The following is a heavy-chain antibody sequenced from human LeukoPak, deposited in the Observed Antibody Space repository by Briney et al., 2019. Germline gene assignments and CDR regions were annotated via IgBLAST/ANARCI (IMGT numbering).Heavy chain of an antibody. CDR3: AKANWVSNADAVW. CDR2: ISGNGAST. CDR1: GFTFSSYA. J-gene: IGHJ4*02. Sequence: GGSLRLSCAASGFTFSSYAMSWVRQAPGKGLEWVAAISGNGASTYYAHSVKGRFTLSRDDSRNTVYLQLNNLRVEDTAIYYCAKANWVSNADAVWWGQGTQVTVSS. V-gene: IGHV3-23*01. D-gene: IGHD1-1*01.